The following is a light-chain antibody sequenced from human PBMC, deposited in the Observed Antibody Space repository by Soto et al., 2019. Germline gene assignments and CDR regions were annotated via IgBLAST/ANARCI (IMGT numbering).Light chain of an antibody. CDR1: SSDVGGYNY. J-gene: IGLJ1*01. CDR3: SSYTTSNTRQRG. Sequence: QSVLTQPASVSVSPGQSINISCTGTSSDVGGYNYVSWYQHHPGKAPKLIIYDVSNRPSGVSNPFSGSKSGNTASLTISGLQPEDEADYYCSSYTTSNTRQRGFGTGTKATVL. V-gene: IGLV2-14*03. CDR2: DVS.